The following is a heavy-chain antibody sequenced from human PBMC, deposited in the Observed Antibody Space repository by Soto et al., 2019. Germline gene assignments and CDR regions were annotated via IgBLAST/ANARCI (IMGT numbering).Heavy chain of an antibody. D-gene: IGHD3-9*01. V-gene: IGHV4-59*01. J-gene: IGHJ6*02. CDR2: IYYSGST. Sequence: SETLSLTCTVSGGSISSYYWSWIRQPPGKGLEWIGYIYYSGSTNYNPSLKSRVTISVDTSKNQFSLKLSSVTAADTAVYYCARGRAHYDILTGFHYYYYGMDVWGQGTTVTVSS. CDR1: GGSISSYY. CDR3: ARGRAHYDILTGFHYYYYGMDV.